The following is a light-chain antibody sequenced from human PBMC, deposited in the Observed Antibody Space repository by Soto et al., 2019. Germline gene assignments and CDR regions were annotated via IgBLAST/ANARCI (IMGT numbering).Light chain of an antibody. CDR1: SSDVCGYNY. J-gene: IGLJ2*01. V-gene: IGLV2-14*01. Sequence: QSALTQPASVSGSPGQSITISCTGTSSDVCGYNYVSWYQQHPGKAPKFMIYEVSNRPSGVSNRFSGSKSGNTASLTISGLQAEDEADYYCSSYTRNSTLVFGGGTKLTVL. CDR2: EVS. CDR3: SSYTRNSTLV.